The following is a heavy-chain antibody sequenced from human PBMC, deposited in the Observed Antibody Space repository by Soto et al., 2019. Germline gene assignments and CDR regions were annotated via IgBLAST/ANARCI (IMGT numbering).Heavy chain of an antibody. J-gene: IGHJ5*01. CDR1: EDIFLTTMPT. Sequence: HRQQPVPDLGKPWKTLSLTLAISEDIFLTTMPTWAWSGRSPSGALGGRGRHYTRSKWYYDYAVSVKGRITINPDTSNNQLSLQLNSVTPDDTAVYYCVRLVGNSWLDSWGQGTLVTVSS. V-gene: IGHV6-1*02. D-gene: IGHD2-2*01. CDR2: HYTRSKWYY. CDR3: VRLVGNSWLDS.